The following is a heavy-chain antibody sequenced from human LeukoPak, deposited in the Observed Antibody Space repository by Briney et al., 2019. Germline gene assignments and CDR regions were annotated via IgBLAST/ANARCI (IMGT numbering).Heavy chain of an antibody. Sequence: SETLSLTCAVSGYAISSGYYWGWILQPPGKGLEWIGSIFHGGNTYYSPSLKSRVTISMDTSMNQFSLKVTSVTAADTAVYYCARQDRTLYYDSSGLYFDYWGQGTLVAVSS. CDR2: IFHGGNT. V-gene: IGHV4-38-2*01. J-gene: IGHJ4*02. CDR3: ARQDRTLYYDSSGLYFDY. D-gene: IGHD3-22*01. CDR1: GYAISSGYY.